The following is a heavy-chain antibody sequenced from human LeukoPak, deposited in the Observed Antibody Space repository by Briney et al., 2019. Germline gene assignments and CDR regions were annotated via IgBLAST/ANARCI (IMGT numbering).Heavy chain of an antibody. CDR1: GYSFTNHF. CDR2: ILHTGRT. J-gene: IGHJ5*02. CDR3: ARGPAAVHP. V-gene: IGHV4-34*12. Sequence: SETLSLTCAVHGYSFTNHFWIWIRQPPGKGLEWIGEILHTGRTNYNPSFKSRVTISLDTSKNQFFLNLTSVTAAGTAVYFCARGPAAVHPWGQGTLVTVSS. D-gene: IGHD6-13*01.